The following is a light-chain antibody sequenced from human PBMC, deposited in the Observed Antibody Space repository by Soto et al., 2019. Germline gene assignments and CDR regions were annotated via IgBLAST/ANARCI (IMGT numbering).Light chain of an antibody. J-gene: IGLJ2*01. CDR1: SSNIGSHT. CDR2: SNT. Sequence: QPVLTQPPSAAGTPGRTIAMSCSGGSSNIGSHTVNWYQQLPGTAPRLLIYSNTQRPSGVPDRFSGSKSGTSASLAISGLQSEYEGDYYCAAWDDSLNGVVFGGGTKLTVL. CDR3: AAWDDSLNGVV. V-gene: IGLV1-44*01.